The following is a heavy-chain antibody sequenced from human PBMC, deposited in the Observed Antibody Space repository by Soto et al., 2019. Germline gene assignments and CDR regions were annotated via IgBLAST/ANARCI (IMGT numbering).Heavy chain of an antibody. V-gene: IGHV1-3*01. D-gene: IGHD2-15*01. J-gene: IGHJ4*02. CDR3: ARDPAQVIGFSSYSHY. Sequence: ASVKVSCKASGYTFTSYAMHWVRQAPGQRLEWMGWINAGNGNTKYSQKFQGRVTITRDTSASTAYMELSSLRSEDTAVYYCARDPAQVIGFSSYSHYWGQGTLVTVSS. CDR2: INAGNGNT. CDR1: GYTFTSYA.